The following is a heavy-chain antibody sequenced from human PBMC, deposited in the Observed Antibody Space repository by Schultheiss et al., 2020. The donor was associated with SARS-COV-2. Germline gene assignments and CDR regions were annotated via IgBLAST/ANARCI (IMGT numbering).Heavy chain of an antibody. D-gene: IGHD3-22*01. J-gene: IGHJ2*01. Sequence: GGSLRLSCGASGFTFGTYHMAWVRQAPGKGLEWVSAISGSGGTTYYADSVKGRFTISRDNSKNTLYLQMNSLRAEDTAVYYCAKEAMIVVVNRYFDLWGRGTLVTVSS. V-gene: IGHV3-23*01. CDR2: ISGSGGTT. CDR1: GFTFGTYH. CDR3: AKEAMIVVVNRYFDL.